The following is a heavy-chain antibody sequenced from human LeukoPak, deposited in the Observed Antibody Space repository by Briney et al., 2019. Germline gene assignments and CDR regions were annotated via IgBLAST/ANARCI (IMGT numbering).Heavy chain of an antibody. D-gene: IGHD4-23*01. CDR3: ARGLSRWSTPTSSYYYRMDV. CDR2: IIPIFGSA. J-gene: IGHJ6*02. Sequence: SVKVSCKASGYTFTSYYMHWVRQAPGQGLEWMGGIIPIFGSANFAQKFQGRVTITADDSTNTAYMELSSLRSEDTAFYYCARGLSRWSTPTSSYYYRMDVWGQGTTVVVSS. V-gene: IGHV1-69*13. CDR1: GYTFTSYY.